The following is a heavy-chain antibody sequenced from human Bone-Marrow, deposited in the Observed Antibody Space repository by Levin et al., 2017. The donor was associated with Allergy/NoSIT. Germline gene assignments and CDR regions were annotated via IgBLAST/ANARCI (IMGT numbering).Heavy chain of an antibody. Sequence: GGSLRLSCAASGFTFSSYAMTWVRQAPGKGLEWVSTLSSSGGATYFADTVKGRFTISRDNSKNTLYLQMNSLRAEDTAVYYCAKVRPIPQWSPYYYYGMDVWGQGTTVTVSS. D-gene: IGHD5-18*01. CDR2: LSSSGGAT. CDR1: GFTFSSYA. V-gene: IGHV3-23*01. J-gene: IGHJ6*02. CDR3: AKVRPIPQWSPYYYYGMDV.